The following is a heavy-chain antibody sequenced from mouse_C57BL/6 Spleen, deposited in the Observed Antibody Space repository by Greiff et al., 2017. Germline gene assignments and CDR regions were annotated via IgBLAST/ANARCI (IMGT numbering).Heavy chain of an antibody. Sequence: QVQLQQSGAELAKPGASVKLSCKASGYTFTSYWMHWVKQRPGQGLEWIGYINPSSGYTKYNQKFKGKATLTADKSSSTAYMPLSRLTYEDSAVYYCARGYSGSSSPYFDYWGQGTTLTVSS. CDR1: GYTFTSYW. D-gene: IGHD1-1*01. CDR2: INPSSGYT. J-gene: IGHJ2*01. V-gene: IGHV1-7*01. CDR3: ARGYSGSSSPYFDY.